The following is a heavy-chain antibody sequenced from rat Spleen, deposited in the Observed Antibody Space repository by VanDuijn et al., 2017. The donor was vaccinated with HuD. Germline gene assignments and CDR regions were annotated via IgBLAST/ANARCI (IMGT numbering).Heavy chain of an antibody. Sequence: EVQLVESGGGLVQPGRSLKLSCAASGLTFSNYDMAWVRQAPTKGLEWVASISYDGTATYYRDSVKGRFTISRDNAKSTLYLQMISLRTEDTATYYCARGTYYRHWGQGVMVTVSS. V-gene: IGHV5-29*01. CDR1: GLTFSNYD. D-gene: IGHD1-9*01. CDR3: ARGTYYRH. CDR2: ISYDGTAT. J-gene: IGHJ2*01.